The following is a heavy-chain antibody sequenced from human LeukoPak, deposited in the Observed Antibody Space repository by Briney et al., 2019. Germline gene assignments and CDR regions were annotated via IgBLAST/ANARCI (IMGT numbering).Heavy chain of an antibody. CDR2: INPNSGGT. J-gene: IGHJ6*03. V-gene: IGHV1-2*02. CDR3: ASRMGEQLSYYYYMDV. Sequence: ASVKVSCKASGYTFTGYYMHWVRQAPGQGLEWMGWINPNSGGTNYAQKFQGRVTMTRDTSISTAYMELSRLRSDDTAVYYCASRMGEQLSYYYYMDVWGKGTTVTVTS. CDR1: GYTFTGYY. D-gene: IGHD1/OR15-1a*01.